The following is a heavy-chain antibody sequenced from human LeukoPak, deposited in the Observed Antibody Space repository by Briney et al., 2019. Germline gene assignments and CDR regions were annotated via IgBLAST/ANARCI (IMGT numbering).Heavy chain of an antibody. CDR2: INPSGGST. V-gene: IGHV1-46*01. Sequence: ASVKVSCKASGCTFTSYYMHWVRQAPGQGLEWMGIINPSGGSTSYAQKFQGRVTMTRDTSTSTVYMELSSLRSEDTAVYYCARDCGGSSSDNWFDPWGQGTLVTVSS. CDR3: ARDCGGSSSDNWFDP. J-gene: IGHJ5*02. CDR1: GCTFTSYY. D-gene: IGHD2-15*01.